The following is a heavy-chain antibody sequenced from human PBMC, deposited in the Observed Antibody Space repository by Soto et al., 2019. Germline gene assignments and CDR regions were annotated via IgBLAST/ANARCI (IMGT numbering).Heavy chain of an antibody. CDR3: AKWPVGASRNWFDP. CDR1: GYSFTSSW. Sequence: PGESLKISCKGSGYSFTSSWIGWVRQMPGKGLEWIGIIYPGDSNTKYSPSFQGQVTISADKSISTAYLQWSSLKASDTAMYYCAKWPVGASRNWFDPWGQGTLVTVSS. CDR2: IYPGDSNT. J-gene: IGHJ5*02. D-gene: IGHD1-26*01. V-gene: IGHV5-51*01.